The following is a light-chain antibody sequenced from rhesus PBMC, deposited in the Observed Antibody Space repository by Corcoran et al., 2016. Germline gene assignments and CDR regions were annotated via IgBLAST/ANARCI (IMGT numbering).Light chain of an antibody. CDR2: GAS. J-gene: IGKJ1*01. CDR1: QSVSSS. V-gene: IGKV3-42*03. CDR3: QQYSNWPLT. Sequence: EIVLAQSPAILSLSPGERATLSCRASQSVSSSLAWYQQKPGQAPRLLIYGASNRATGISDRFSGSGSGTDFTLNIISLEPEDFVVYYCQQYSNWPLTFGQGTKVEIK.